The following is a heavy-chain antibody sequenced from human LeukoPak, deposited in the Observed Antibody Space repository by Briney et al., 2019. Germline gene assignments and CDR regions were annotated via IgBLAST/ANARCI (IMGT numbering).Heavy chain of an antibody. D-gene: IGHD3-22*01. CDR2: IIPIFGTA. J-gene: IGHJ3*02. CDR1: GGTFSSYA. V-gene: IGHV1-69*05. Sequence: SVKVSCKASGGTFSSYAISWVRQAPGQGLEWMGGIIPIFGTANYAQKFQGRVTITTDESTSTAYMELSSLRSEDTAVYYCAREPYYYDSSGLWDAFDIWAKGQWSPSLQ. CDR3: AREPYYYDSSGLWDAFDI.